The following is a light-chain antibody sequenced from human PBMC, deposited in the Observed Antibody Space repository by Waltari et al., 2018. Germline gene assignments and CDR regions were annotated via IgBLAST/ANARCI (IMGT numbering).Light chain of an antibody. V-gene: IGKV3-11*01. CDR3: QQRSYSY. J-gene: IGKJ3*01. CDR2: DAS. CDR1: QNIYTY. Sequence: EIVLTQSPAILSLSPGETATLSCRARQNIYTYLAWYQQKPGQAPRLLIHDASDRASGIPARFSGSGSGTDFTLTINNVEPEDFATYYCQQRSYSYFGPGTKVVI.